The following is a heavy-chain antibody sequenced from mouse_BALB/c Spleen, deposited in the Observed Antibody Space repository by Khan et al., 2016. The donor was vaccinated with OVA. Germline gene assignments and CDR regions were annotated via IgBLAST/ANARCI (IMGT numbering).Heavy chain of an antibody. V-gene: IGHV5-6-4*01. Sequence: EVELVESGGGLVKPGGSLRLSCEASGFTFSSYSMSWVRQTPEKRLEWVATITSGGSYTYYPDSVQGRFTISRDNAKNTLYLQLSRLTSEETAIYYCTRDRNYYGSSFCFDYWGQGTTLTVSS. CDR2: ITSGGSYT. J-gene: IGHJ2*01. CDR1: GFTFSSYS. D-gene: IGHD1-1*01. CDR3: TRDRNYYGSSFCFDY.